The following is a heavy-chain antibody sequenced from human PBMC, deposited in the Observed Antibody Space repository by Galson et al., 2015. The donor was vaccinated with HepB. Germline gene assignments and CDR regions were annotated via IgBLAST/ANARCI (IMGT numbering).Heavy chain of an antibody. CDR1: GFTFSSYA. CDR3: AKVYMIVVVITTGAFDI. Sequence: SLRLSCAASGFTFSSYAMSWVRQAPGKGLEWVSAISGSGGSTYYADSVKGRFTISRDNSKNTLYLQMNSLRAEDTAVYYCAKVYMIVVVITTGAFDIWGQGTMVTVSS. D-gene: IGHD3-22*01. CDR2: ISGSGGST. J-gene: IGHJ3*02. V-gene: IGHV3-23*01.